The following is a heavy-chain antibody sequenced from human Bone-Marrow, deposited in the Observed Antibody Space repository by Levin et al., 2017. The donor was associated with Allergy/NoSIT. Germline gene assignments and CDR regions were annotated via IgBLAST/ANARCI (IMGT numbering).Heavy chain of an antibody. V-gene: IGHV1-18*01. CDR2: ISAFNGDT. CDR1: GYTFTRYG. D-gene: IGHD1-1*01. Sequence: ASVKVSCKASGYTFTRYGIGWVRQAPGHGLEWMGWISAFNGDTKYAQKLQGRVTMTTDTSTSTAYMELTSLRSDDTAVYYCARAGTEYDYWGQGTLVTVSS. J-gene: IGHJ4*02. CDR3: ARAGTEYDY.